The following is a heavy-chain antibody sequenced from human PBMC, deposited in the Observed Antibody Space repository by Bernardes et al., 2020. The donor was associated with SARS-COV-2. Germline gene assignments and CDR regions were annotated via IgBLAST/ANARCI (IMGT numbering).Heavy chain of an antibody. V-gene: IGHV7-4-1*02. CDR2: INTNTGNP. CDR1: GYTFTSYA. Sequence: ASVKVSCKASGYTFTSYAMNWVRQAPGQGLELMGWINTNTGNPTYAQGFTGRFVFSLDTSVSTAYLQISSLKAEDTAVYYCARDPGYSSSWYYYYYGMDVWGQGTTVTVSS. CDR3: ARDPGYSSSWYYYYYGMDV. D-gene: IGHD6-13*01. J-gene: IGHJ6*02.